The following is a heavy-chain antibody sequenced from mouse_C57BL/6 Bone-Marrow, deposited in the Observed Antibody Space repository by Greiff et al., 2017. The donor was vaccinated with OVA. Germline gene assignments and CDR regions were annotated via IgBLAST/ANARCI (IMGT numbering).Heavy chain of an antibody. J-gene: IGHJ4*01. D-gene: IGHD2-12*01. CDR1: GFNIKDDY. Sequence: EVQLQQSGAELVRPGASVKLSCTASGFNIKDDYMHWVKQRPEQGLEWIGWIDPENGDTEYASKFQGKATITADTSSHTAYLQLSSLTSEDTAVYYCTTNYTYAMDYWGQGTSVTVSS. CDR2: IDPENGDT. CDR3: TTNYTYAMDY. V-gene: IGHV14-4*01.